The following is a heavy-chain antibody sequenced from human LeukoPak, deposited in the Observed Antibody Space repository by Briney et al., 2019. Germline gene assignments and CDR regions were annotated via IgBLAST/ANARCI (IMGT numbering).Heavy chain of an antibody. CDR2: TSGSGGSA. CDR1: AFTFSSFA. CDR3: AKSRLQQWLSPVDY. D-gene: IGHD6-19*01. Sequence: GRSLSLSCAASAFTFSSFAMSWVRHAAGKGLEAPSATSGSGGSAYYADSGKGRFTISRDNSKNPLYLQMNSLRAEDTAVYYCAKSRLQQWLSPVDYWGQGTLVTVSS. J-gene: IGHJ4*02. V-gene: IGHV3-23*01.